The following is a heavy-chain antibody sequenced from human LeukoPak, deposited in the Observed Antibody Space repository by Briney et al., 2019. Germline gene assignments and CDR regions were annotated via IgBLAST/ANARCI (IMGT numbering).Heavy chain of an antibody. J-gene: IGHJ4*02. Sequence: PGGSLRLSCAVSGFTVSSNYMSWVRQAPGKGLEWVSVIYSGGSTYYADSVKGRFTISRDNSKNTLYLQMNSLRAEDTAVYYCARDSVSSYGYLFDYWGQGTLVTVSS. CDR2: IYSGGST. V-gene: IGHV3-66*02. CDR3: ARDSVSSYGYLFDY. D-gene: IGHD5-18*01. CDR1: GFTVSSNY.